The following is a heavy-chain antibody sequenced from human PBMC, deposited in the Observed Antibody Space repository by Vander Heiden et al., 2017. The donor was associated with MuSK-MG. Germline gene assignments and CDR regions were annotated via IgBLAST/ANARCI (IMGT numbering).Heavy chain of an antibody. D-gene: IGHD1-26*01. Sequence: QVPLVEPGGGLVKPGESLRLSCPASGFTLRDYYMTWIRPAPGKGLEWVSYISGSGTTIYYADSVKGRFSISRDNAKNSLYLQMNSLRAEDTAVYYCAREGGGSYAFDYWGQGTLVTVSS. CDR3: AREGGGSYAFDY. J-gene: IGHJ4*02. V-gene: IGHV3-11*01. CDR1: GFTLRDYY. CDR2: ISGSGTTI.